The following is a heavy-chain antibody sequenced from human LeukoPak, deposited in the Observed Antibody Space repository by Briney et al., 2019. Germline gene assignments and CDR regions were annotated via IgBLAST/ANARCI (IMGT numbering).Heavy chain of an antibody. V-gene: IGHV3-7*01. J-gene: IGHJ4*02. CDR1: GFTFSSYW. Sequence: GGSLRLSCAASGFTFSSYWMSWVRQAPGKGLEWVANIKQDGSEKYYVDSVKGRFTISRDNAKNSLYLQMNSLRAEDTAVYYCARDLSKVSLPRGYFDYWGQGTLVTVSS. CDR2: IKQDGSEK. CDR3: ARDLSKVSLPRGYFDY. D-gene: IGHD2-21*02.